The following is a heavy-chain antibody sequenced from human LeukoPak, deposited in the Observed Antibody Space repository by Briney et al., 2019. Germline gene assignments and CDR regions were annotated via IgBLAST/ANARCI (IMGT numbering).Heavy chain of an antibody. D-gene: IGHD6-6*01. V-gene: IGHV4-4*07. J-gene: IGHJ4*02. CDR2: IHTSGST. Sequence: SETLSLTCTVSGGSIRTYYWSWIRQPAGKALEWIGRIHTSGSTDYSPSLESRVSMSVDTSKNQFSLKLRSVTAADTAVYYCAREGSMTARPFVSIDYWGQGTLVTVSS. CDR1: GGSIRTYY. CDR3: AREGSMTARPFVSIDY.